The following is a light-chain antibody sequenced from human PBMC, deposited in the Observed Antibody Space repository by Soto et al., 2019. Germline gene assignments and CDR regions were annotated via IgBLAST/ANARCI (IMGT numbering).Light chain of an antibody. CDR1: QSIRSY. J-gene: IGKJ4*01. CDR3: QQSSSTPQT. V-gene: IGKV1-39*01. CDR2: VAS. Sequence: IQMTQSPSSLSASVGDRVTITCRASQSIRSYLSWYQQKPGKAPKLLINVASNLQSGVPSRFSGSGSGTDFTLAISSLQAEDFATYYCQQSSSTPQTFGGGTKVDI.